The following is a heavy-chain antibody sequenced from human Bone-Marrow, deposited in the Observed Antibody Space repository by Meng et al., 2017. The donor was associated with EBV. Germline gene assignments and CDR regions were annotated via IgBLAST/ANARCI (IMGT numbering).Heavy chain of an antibody. CDR3: ASGSTAAGTDY. Sequence: QVPAQESGPGPAKPSQTLPLTCAVSGGSISSGGYYWSWIRQPPGKGLEWIGYIYYSGSTYYNPSLKSRVTISVDTSKNQFSLKLSSVTAADTAVYYCASGSTAAGTDYWGQGTLVTVSS. D-gene: IGHD6-13*01. J-gene: IGHJ4*02. V-gene: IGHV4-30-4*01. CDR2: IYYSGST. CDR1: GGSISSGGYY.